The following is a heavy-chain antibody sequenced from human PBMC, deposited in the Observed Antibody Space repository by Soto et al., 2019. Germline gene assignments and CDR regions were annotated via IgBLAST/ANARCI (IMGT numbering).Heavy chain of an antibody. CDR1: GFTFSSYG. V-gene: IGHV3-30*02. CDR2: IWYDGSNK. CDR3: AKDRTDTAMVTEYFQH. J-gene: IGHJ1*01. Sequence: QPGGSLRLSCAASGFTFSSYGMHWVRQAPGKGLEWVAVIWYDGSNKYYADSVKGRFTISRDNSKNTLYLQMNSLRAEDTAVYYCAKDRTDTAMVTEYFQHWGQGTLVTVSS. D-gene: IGHD5-18*01.